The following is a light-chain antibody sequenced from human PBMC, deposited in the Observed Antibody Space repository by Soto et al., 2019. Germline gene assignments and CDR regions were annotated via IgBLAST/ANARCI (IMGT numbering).Light chain of an antibody. CDR2: EVS. V-gene: IGLV2-14*01. J-gene: IGLJ3*02. CDR1: SSDVGGYNY. Sequence: QSALTQPASVPGSPGQSITISCTGTSSDVGGYNYVSWYQQHPGKAPKLMIYEVSNRPSGVSNRFSGSKSGNTASLTISGLQAEDEADYYCSSYTSSSTWVFGGGPKLTVL. CDR3: SSYTSSSTWV.